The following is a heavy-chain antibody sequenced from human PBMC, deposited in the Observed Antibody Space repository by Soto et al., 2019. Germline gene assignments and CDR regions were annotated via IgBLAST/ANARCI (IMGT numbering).Heavy chain of an antibody. CDR1: GYSFAGYW. CDR2: VDPSDSQT. D-gene: IGHD3-22*01. CDR3: ARQIYDSDTGPNFQYYFDS. V-gene: IGHV5-10-1*01. J-gene: IGHJ4*02. Sequence: GESLKISCKGSGYSFAGYWITWVRQKPGKGLEWMGRVDPSDSQTYYSPSFRGHVTISVTKSITTVFLQWSSLRASDTAMYYCARQIYDSDTGPNFQYYFDSWGQGTPVTVSS.